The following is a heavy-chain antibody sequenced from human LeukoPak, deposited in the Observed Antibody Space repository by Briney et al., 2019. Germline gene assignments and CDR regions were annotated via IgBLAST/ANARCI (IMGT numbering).Heavy chain of an antibody. CDR2: ISSGGST. CDR3: ARESGYDKVGYFDY. V-gene: IGHV3-53*01. J-gene: IGHJ4*02. CDR1: GFSVSNNY. Sequence: PGGSLRLSCAASGFSVSNNYMNWVRQAPGKGLEWVSVISSGGSTYYADSVKGRFTISTDNFKNMVYLHMNSLRAEDTAVYYCARESGYDKVGYFDYWGQGTLVAVPS. D-gene: IGHD5-12*01.